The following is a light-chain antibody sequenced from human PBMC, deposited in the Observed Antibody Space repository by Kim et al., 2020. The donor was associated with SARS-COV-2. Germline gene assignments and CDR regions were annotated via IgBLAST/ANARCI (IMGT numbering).Light chain of an antibody. Sequence: ASVGDRVTITCRASQDIANSLAWYQQEPGKVPQVLIYAASTLQSGVPSRFSGSGSGTEFTLTNGSLQAEDVATYYCQKYNRAPWTFGPGTKVDIK. V-gene: IGKV1-27*01. CDR2: AAS. CDR3: QKYNRAPWT. CDR1: QDIANS. J-gene: IGKJ1*01.